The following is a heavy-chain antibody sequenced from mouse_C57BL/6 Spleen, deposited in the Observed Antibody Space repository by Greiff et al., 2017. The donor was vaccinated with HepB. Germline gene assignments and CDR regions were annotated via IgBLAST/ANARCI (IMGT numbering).Heavy chain of an antibody. CDR1: GFTFSSYA. CDR2: ISDGGSYT. Sequence: EVMLVESGGGLVKPGGSLKLSCAASGFTFSSYAMSWVRQTPEKRLEWVATISDGGSYTYYPDNVKGRFTISRDNAKNNLYLQMSHLKSEDTAMYYCARDFYDYDEGGAMDYWGQGTSVTVSS. D-gene: IGHD2-4*01. V-gene: IGHV5-4*01. CDR3: ARDFYDYDEGGAMDY. J-gene: IGHJ4*01.